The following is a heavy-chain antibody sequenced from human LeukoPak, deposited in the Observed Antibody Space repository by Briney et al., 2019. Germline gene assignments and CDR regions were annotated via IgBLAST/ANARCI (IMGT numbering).Heavy chain of an antibody. CDR3: ARRMGQQLGVDAFDV. J-gene: IGHJ3*01. Sequence: SETLSLTCTVSGGSISGYYWNWTRQPPGEGLEWIGYIYHSGRTNYNSSLKSRVTMSVDTSKNQFSLKLTSVTAADTAVYFCARRMGQQLGVDAFDVWGQGTLVTVSS. D-gene: IGHD6-13*01. V-gene: IGHV4-59*01. CDR2: IYHSGRT. CDR1: GGSISGYY.